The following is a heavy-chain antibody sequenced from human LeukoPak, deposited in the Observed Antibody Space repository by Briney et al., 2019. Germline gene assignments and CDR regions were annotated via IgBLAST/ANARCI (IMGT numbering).Heavy chain of an antibody. CDR2: IYSAGTT. CDR1: GFTVSSNY. V-gene: IGHV3-66*04. CDR3: ASQSTPVLPFDI. Sequence: PGGSLRLSCAASGFTVSSNYISWVGQAPGKGLEWGSVIYSAGTTYYADSVKGRFTISRDNSKNTLYLQMNSLRVEDTAVYYCASQSTPVLPFDIWGQGTMVTVSS. J-gene: IGHJ3*02.